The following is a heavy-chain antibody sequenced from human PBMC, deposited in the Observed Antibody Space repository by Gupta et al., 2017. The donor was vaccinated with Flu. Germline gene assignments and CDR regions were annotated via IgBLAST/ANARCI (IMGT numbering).Heavy chain of an antibody. V-gene: IGHV1-8*01. Sequence: INWVRHTTGQGLEWMGWMNPHSGNTGYAQKFQGRITMTRDTSINTAYMELSSLTSEDTAVYYCARTPFPGDFWGQGTTVTVSS. J-gene: IGHJ6*02. CDR3: ARTPFPGDF. D-gene: IGHD2-15*01. CDR2: MNPHSGNT.